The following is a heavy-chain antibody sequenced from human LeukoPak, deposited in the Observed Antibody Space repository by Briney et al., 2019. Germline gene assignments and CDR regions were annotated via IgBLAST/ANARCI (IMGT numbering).Heavy chain of an antibody. CDR1: GFTFDDYA. J-gene: IGHJ2*01. D-gene: IGHD2-21*02. CDR3: AKDYCGGDCYSGWYFDL. V-gene: IGHV3-9*03. Sequence: RPGRSLRLSCAASGFTFDDYAMHWVRQAPGKGLEWVSGISYNSDTIAYADSVKGRFTISRDNAKNSLYLQMNSLRAEDMALYYCAKDYCGGDCYSGWYFDLWGRGTLVTVSS. CDR2: ISYNSDTI.